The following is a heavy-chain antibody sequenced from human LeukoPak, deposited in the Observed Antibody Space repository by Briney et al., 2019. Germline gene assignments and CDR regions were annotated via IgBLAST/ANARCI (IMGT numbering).Heavy chain of an antibody. V-gene: IGHV3-7*01. Sequence: GGSLRLSCAASGFNFDDYVMTWVRQAPGKGLEWVANIKQDGSVKQYVDSIKGRFTISRDNAKNTLYLQMDSLRVEDTAVYYCARFSRVEWSFWGQGTLVTVSS. CDR3: ARFSRVEWSF. D-gene: IGHD3-3*01. J-gene: IGHJ4*02. CDR2: IKQDGSVK. CDR1: GFNFDDYV.